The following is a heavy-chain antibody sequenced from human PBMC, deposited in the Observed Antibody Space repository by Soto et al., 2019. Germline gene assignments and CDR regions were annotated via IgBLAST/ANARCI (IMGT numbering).Heavy chain of an antibody. CDR1: GFTFNNYA. Sequence: VQLLESGGGLVQPGGSLRLSCAASGFTFNNYAMNWVRQAPGKGLEWVSAIRNSGGFTYYADSVKGRFTISRDNSKNTLYLHMNSLRDEDTALYYCAKDYFKTKGPYFFDYWGQGTLVTVSS. V-gene: IGHV3-23*01. CDR2: IRNSGGFT. J-gene: IGHJ4*02. D-gene: IGHD1-26*01. CDR3: AKDYFKTKGPYFFDY.